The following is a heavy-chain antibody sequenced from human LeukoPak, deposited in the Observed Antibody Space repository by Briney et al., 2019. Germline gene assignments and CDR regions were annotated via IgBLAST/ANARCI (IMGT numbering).Heavy chain of an antibody. CDR1: GYTFTSYD. V-gene: IGHV1-8*01. Sequence: ASVKVSCKASGYTFTSYDINWVRQATGQGLEWMGWMNPNSGNTGYAQKFQGWVTMTRDTSISTAYMELSRLRSDDTAVYYCARTLRGGSGSYEVPYYYGMDVWGQGTTVTVSS. CDR2: MNPNSGNT. CDR3: ARTLRGGSGSYEVPYYYGMDV. J-gene: IGHJ6*02. D-gene: IGHD3-10*01.